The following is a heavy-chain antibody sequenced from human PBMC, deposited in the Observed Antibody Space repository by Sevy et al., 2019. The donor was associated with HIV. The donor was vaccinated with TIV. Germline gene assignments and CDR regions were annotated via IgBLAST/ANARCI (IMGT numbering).Heavy chain of an antibody. CDR1: GGSISSGSYY. CDR3: ARAGYDSSGYHP. J-gene: IGHJ5*02. CDR2: IYTSGST. Sequence: SETLSLTCTVSGGSISSGSYYWSWIRQPAGKGLEWIGRIYTSGSTNYNPSLKSRVTMSVDTSKNQFSLRLSSVTAAETAVYYCARAGYDSSGYHPWGQGTLVTVSS. V-gene: IGHV4-61*02. D-gene: IGHD3-22*01.